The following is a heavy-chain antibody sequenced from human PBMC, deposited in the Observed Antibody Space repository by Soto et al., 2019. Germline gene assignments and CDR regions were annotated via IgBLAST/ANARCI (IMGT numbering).Heavy chain of an antibody. Sequence: QVQLVESGGGVVQPGRSLRLSCAASGFTFRTYGMHWVRQAPGKGLEWLAVISNTGINKYYADSVKGRFTISRDNSRDTLFLQMNSLRGEDTAIYSCAKVIRADSTSSNFYYYSGLDVWCQGTTVTVSS. CDR1: GFTFRTYG. CDR3: AKVIRADSTSSNFYYYSGLDV. CDR2: ISNTGINK. J-gene: IGHJ6*02. D-gene: IGHD6-6*01. V-gene: IGHV3-30*18.